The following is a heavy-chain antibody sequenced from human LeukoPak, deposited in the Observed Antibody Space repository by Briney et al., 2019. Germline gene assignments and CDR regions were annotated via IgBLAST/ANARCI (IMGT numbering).Heavy chain of an antibody. CDR1: GFTFNSYG. D-gene: IGHD2-8*01. J-gene: IGHJ4*02. CDR3: TKAHAPYSGCTFDH. V-gene: IGHV3-23*05. CDR2: INHSGSEI. Sequence: GGSLRLSCATSGFTFNSYGMSWVRQAPGKGLEWVSVINHSGSEIYYADSVKGRFTTSRDNAKNSLYLEMSSLRVEDTAIYYCTKAHAPYSGCTFDHWGQGSLVTVSS.